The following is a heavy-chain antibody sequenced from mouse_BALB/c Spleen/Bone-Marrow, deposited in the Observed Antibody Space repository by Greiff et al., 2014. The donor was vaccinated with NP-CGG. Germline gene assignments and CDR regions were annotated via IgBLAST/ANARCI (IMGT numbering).Heavy chain of an antibody. CDR1: GFNIKDTY. CDR2: IYPANGNT. Sequence: VQLQQSGAALVKPGASVKLSCTASGFNIKDTYMHWVKQRPEQGLEWIGRIYPANGNTKYDPKFQGKATITADTSSNTAYLQLSSLTSEDTAVYYCANYYYGSHFDYWGQGTTLTVSS. V-gene: IGHV14-3*02. CDR3: ANYYYGSHFDY. D-gene: IGHD1-1*01. J-gene: IGHJ2*01.